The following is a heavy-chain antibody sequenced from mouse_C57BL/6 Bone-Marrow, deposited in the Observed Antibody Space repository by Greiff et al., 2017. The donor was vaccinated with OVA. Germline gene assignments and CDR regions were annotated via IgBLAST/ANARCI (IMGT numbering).Heavy chain of an antibody. J-gene: IGHJ2*01. D-gene: IGHD2-3*01. CDR2: IDPENGDT. Sequence: VHVKQSGAELVRPGASVKLSCTASGINIKDDYMHWVKQRPEQGLEWIGWIDPENGDTEYASKFQGKATITVDTSSNTAYLQLSSLTSEDTAVYYCDGYYYWGQGITLTVSS. CDR1: GINIKDDY. V-gene: IGHV14-4*01. CDR3: DGYYY.